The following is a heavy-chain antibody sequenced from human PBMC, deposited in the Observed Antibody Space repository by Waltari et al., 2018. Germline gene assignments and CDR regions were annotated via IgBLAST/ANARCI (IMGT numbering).Heavy chain of an antibody. Sequence: QLQLQESCPGLVKPSATLSLTCTVSGGSISSSSYYWGWLRQPPGTGLEWIGSIYYSGSTYYNPSLKSRVTISVDTSKNQFSLKLSSVTAADTAVYYCARHDYSNYVYYYYYYMDVWGKGTTVTVSS. J-gene: IGHJ6*03. D-gene: IGHD4-4*01. CDR1: GGSISSSSYY. CDR3: ARHDYSNYVYYYYYYMDV. V-gene: IGHV4-39*01. CDR2: IYYSGST.